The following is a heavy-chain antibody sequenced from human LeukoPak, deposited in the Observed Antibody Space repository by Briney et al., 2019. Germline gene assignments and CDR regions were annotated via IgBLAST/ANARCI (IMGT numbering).Heavy chain of an antibody. V-gene: IGHV3-73*01. CDR3: AKGQDSSSWDYYYYYMDV. CDR1: GFTFSGSA. Sequence: GGSLRLSCAASGFTFSGSAMHWVRQASGKGLEWVGRIRSKANSYATAYAASVKGRFTISRDNSKNTLYLQMNSLRAEDTAVYYCAKGQDSSSWDYYYYYMDVWGKGTTVTVSS. CDR2: IRSKANSYAT. J-gene: IGHJ6*03. D-gene: IGHD6-13*01.